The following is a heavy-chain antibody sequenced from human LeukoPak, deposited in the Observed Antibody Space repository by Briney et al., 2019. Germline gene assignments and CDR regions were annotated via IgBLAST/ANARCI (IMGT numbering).Heavy chain of an antibody. J-gene: IGHJ5*02. Sequence: SQTLSLTCTVSGGSIRSGTYSWGWIRQPPQPPGRGLEWIGTFHFSGTTYYNPSLESRVTVSVDTSKNEFYLKLTSVTAADTAVYYCVRLPTGYPNWFDPWGQGTLVTVSS. CDR2: FHFSGTT. V-gene: IGHV4-39*01. D-gene: IGHD3-9*01. CDR1: GGSIRSGTYS. CDR3: VRLPTGYPNWFDP.